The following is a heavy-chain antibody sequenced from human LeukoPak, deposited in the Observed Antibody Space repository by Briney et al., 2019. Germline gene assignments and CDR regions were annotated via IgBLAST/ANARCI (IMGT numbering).Heavy chain of an antibody. J-gene: IGHJ5*02. CDR2: ISWNSGSI. CDR3: AAMQWLRPSRGWFDP. D-gene: IGHD5-12*01. V-gene: IGHV3-9*01. Sequence: GGSLRLSCAASGFTFDDYAMHWVRQAPGKGLEWVSGISWNSGSIGYADSVKGRFTISRDNAKNSLYLQMNSLRAEDTALYYCAAMQWLRPSRGWFDPWGQGTLATVSS. CDR1: GFTFDDYA.